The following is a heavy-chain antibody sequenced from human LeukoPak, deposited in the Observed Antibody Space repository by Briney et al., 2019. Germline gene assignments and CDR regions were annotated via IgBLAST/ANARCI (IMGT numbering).Heavy chain of an antibody. D-gene: IGHD6-25*01. CDR2: IFQSVST. V-gene: IGHV4-38-2*02. Sequence: KPSETLSLTCTVSGYSISGGYYWGWIRQPPGKGLEWIGTIFQSVSTYYNPSLKSRVTTSVDTSKNQFSLKLSSVTAADTAVYFCARQLPTAAADTRGYFDYWGQGTVVTVSS. J-gene: IGHJ4*02. CDR3: ARQLPTAAADTRGYFDY. CDR1: GYSISGGYY.